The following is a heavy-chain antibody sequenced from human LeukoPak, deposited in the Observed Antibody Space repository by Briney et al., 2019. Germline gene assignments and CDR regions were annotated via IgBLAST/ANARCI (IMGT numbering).Heavy chain of an antibody. CDR1: GYSISSDYY. CDR3: ARDRALFIPLHV. CDR2: IYHSGST. D-gene: IGHD2-21*01. J-gene: IGHJ6*04. V-gene: IGHV4-38-2*02. Sequence: SETLSLTCAVSGYSISSDYYWGWIRQPPGKGLEWIGSIYHSGSTYYNPFLKSRVTISVDTSKNQFSLKLSSVTAADTAVYYCARDRALFIPLHVWGKGTTVTVSS.